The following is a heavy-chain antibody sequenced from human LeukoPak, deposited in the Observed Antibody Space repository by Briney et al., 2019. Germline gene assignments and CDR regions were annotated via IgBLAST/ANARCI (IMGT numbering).Heavy chain of an antibody. CDR2: IYYNGRT. CDR3: ASDYGSGRWRFDY. D-gene: IGHD3-10*01. Sequence: PSETLSLTCAVSGASVSSSTYSWSWIRQPPGKGLEWIAYIYYNGRTTYNPSLKSRVTISLDTSKNQFSLRLSSVTDADTAVYYCASDYGSGRWRFDYWGQGTLATVSS. V-gene: IGHV4-61*01. CDR1: GASVSSSTYS. J-gene: IGHJ4*02.